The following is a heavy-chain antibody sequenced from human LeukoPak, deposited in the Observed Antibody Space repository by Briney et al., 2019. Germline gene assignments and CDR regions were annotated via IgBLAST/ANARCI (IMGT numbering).Heavy chain of an antibody. CDR1: GGSISSDY. Sequence: PSETLSLTCTVSGGSISSDYWSWIRQPPGKGLEWIGYIYYSGSTNYNPSLKSRVTISVDTPKNQFPLKLSSVTAADTAVYYCARRYVDIVATNAFDIWGQGTMVTVSS. V-gene: IGHV4-59*08. CDR3: ARRYVDIVATNAFDI. D-gene: IGHD5-12*01. CDR2: IYYSGST. J-gene: IGHJ3*02.